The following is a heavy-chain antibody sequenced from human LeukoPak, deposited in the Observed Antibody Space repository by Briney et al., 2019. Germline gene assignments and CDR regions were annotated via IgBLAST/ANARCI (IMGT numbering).Heavy chain of an antibody. CDR3: ARSFPSIAAAGTSDY. CDR1: GYSISSGYY. D-gene: IGHD6-13*01. V-gene: IGHV3-7*01. J-gene: IGHJ4*02. CDR2: IKQAGSEK. Sequence: PSETLSLTCTVSGYSISSGYYWGWIRQPPGKGLEWVANIKQAGSEKYYVDSVKGRFTISRDNAKNSLYLQMNSLRAEDTAVYYCARSFPSIAAAGTSDYWGQGTLVTVSS.